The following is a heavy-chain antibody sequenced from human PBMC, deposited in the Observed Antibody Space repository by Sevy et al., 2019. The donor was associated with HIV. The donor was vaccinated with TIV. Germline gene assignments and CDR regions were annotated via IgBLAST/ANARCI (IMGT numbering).Heavy chain of an antibody. CDR3: AKGDYYDSSGYYYVWYFDL. V-gene: IGHV3-30*18. D-gene: IGHD3-22*01. CDR2: ISYDGSNK. CDR1: GFTFSSYG. Sequence: GGSLRLSCAASGFTFSSYGMLWVRQAPGKGLEWVAVISYDGSNKYYADSVKGRFTISRDNSKNTLYLQMNSLRAEDTAVYYCAKGDYYDSSGYYYVWYFDLWGRGTLVTVSS. J-gene: IGHJ2*01.